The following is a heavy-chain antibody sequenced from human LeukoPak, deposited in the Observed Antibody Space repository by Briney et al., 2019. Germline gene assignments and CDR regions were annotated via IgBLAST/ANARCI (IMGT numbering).Heavy chain of an antibody. V-gene: IGHV4-34*01. CDR2: INHSGST. CDR1: GGSFSGYY. CDR3: ARRLGYSSSWPYYYYYYMDV. Sequence: SETLSLTCAVYGGSFSGYYWSWIRQPPGKGLEWIGEINHSGSTNYNPSLKSRVTISVDTSKNQFSLKLSSVTAADTAVYYCARRLGYSSSWPYYYYYYMDVWGKGTTVTISS. D-gene: IGHD6-13*01. J-gene: IGHJ6*03.